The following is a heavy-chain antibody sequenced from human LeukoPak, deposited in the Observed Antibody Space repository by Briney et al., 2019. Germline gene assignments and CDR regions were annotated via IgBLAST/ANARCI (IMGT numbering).Heavy chain of an antibody. CDR1: GFTVSSNY. V-gene: IGHV3-53*01. CDR3: ARGTVITGTTAYYFDY. J-gene: IGHJ4*02. Sequence: GGSLRLSCAASGFTVSSNYMSWVRQAPGKGLEWVSDIYSDGSTYYADSVKGRFTISRDNSKNTLYLQMNSLRAEDTAVYYCARGTVITGTTAYYFDYWGQGTLVTVSS. CDR2: IYSDGST. D-gene: IGHD1-7*01.